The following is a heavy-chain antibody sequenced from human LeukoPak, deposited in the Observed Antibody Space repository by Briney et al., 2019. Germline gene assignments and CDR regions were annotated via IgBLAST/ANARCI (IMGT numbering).Heavy chain of an antibody. J-gene: IGHJ5*02. CDR3: GRRRGSTNLYWFDT. Sequence: ASVKVSFKASGYTFTSYDINWVRQATGQGLEWIGWMNPNSGNTGYAQRFQGRVTMTRNTSISTAYMELSSLRSEDTAVYYCGRRRGSTNLYWFDTWGQGTLVIVSS. CDR1: GYTFTSYD. CDR2: MNPNSGNT. V-gene: IGHV1-8*01. D-gene: IGHD2-2*01.